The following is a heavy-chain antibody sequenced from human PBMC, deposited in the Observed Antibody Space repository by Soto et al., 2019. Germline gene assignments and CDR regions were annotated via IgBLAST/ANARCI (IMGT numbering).Heavy chain of an antibody. CDR1: GDSIGSYF. Sequence: QVQLQESGPGLVKPSETLSLICTVSGDSIGSYFWSWVRQPPGKGLEWIAYSSFSGGTKYNPSLRRLGNTSVETSKNQFSLRLSSVTAADTAVYYCARLGINDPYDHMNSWGQGTLVTVSS. D-gene: IGHD1-7*01. CDR2: SSFSGGT. CDR3: ARLGINDPYDHMNS. V-gene: IGHV4-59*01. J-gene: IGHJ4*02.